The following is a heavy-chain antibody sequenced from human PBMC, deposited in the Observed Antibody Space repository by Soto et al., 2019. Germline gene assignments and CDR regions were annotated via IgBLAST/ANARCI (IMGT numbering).Heavy chain of an antibody. D-gene: IGHD3-22*01. Sequence: SETLSLTCTVSGGSISSYYWSWGRQPPGKGLEWIGYIYYSGSTNYNPSLKSRVTISVDTSKNQFSLKLSSVTAADTAVYYCAGGHKRGDXSGYGSLAFYYYYGMDVWGQGTTVTVSS. CDR3: AGGHKRGDXSGYGSLAFYYYYGMDV. CDR2: IYYSGST. V-gene: IGHV4-59*01. CDR1: GGSISSYY. J-gene: IGHJ6*02.